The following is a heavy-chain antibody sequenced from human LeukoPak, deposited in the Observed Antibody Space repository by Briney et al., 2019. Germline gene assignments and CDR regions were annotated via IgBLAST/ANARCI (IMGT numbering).Heavy chain of an antibody. Sequence: GGSLRLSCAASGFTFSEAWVSWVRQAPGKGLEWVGRIKKKKDGGTTDYAAPVKHRFTISRDDSEDTLYLRMNSLKIEDTAIYYCATVVGTIGCWGQGTLLTVSS. J-gene: IGHJ4*02. CDR2: IKKKKDGGTT. V-gene: IGHV3-15*01. CDR1: GFTFSEAW. D-gene: IGHD5-12*01. CDR3: ATVVGTIGC.